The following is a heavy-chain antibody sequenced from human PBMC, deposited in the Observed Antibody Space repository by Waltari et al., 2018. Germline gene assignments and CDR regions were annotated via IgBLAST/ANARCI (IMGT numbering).Heavy chain of an antibody. CDR1: GFVFTNYA. V-gene: IGHV3-23*04. J-gene: IGHJ4*02. CDR3: ARKNSSAWPAFDY. D-gene: IGHD4-4*01. Sequence: EVHLVESGRGVIQPGGSLRLSCAASGFVFTNYAMSWVRWAPGKGLEWVSGISALGQSDFYAYAVKGRFIVSRDNAKNTLFLDMNKLTAEDTAMYYCARKNSSAWPAFDYWGQGLLVTVSP. CDR2: ISALGQSD.